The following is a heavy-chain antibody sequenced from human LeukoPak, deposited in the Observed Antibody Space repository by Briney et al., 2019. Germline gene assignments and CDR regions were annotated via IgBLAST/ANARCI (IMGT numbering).Heavy chain of an antibody. CDR2: IYYSGST. D-gene: IGHD3-22*01. CDR3: ARLTYYYDSSGYSGTDY. J-gene: IGHJ4*02. Sequence: SQTLSLTCTVSGGSISSGGYYWSWIRQHPWKGLEWIGYIYYSGSTYYNPSLKSRVTISVDTSKNQFSLKLSSVTAADTAVYYCARLTYYYDSSGYSGTDYWGQGTLVTVSS. CDR1: GGSISSGGYY. V-gene: IGHV4-31*03.